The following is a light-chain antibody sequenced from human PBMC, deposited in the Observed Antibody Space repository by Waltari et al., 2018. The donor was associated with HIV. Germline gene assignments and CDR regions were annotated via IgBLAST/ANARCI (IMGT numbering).Light chain of an antibody. CDR2: LNSDGSH. CDR1: RGHSSHA. CDR3: QTWGTGIRV. J-gene: IGLJ2*01. V-gene: IGLV4-69*01. Sequence: QLVLTQSPSASASLGASVKLPCTLSRGHSSHAPPWHQQQPEKGPRYLMKLNSDGSHSKGDGIPDRFSGSSSGAERYLTISSLQSEDEADYYCQTWGTGIRVFGGGTKLTVL.